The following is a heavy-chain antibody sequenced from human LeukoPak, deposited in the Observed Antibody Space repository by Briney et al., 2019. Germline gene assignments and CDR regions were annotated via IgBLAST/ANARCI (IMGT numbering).Heavy chain of an antibody. CDR1: GFTFSSYA. Sequence: GRSLRLSCAASGFTFSSYAMHRVRQAPGKGLELVAVISYDGSNKYYADSVKGRFTISRDNSKNTLYLQMNSLRAEDTAVYYCARAHYYDSKGYYYYGMDVWGQGTTVTVSS. V-gene: IGHV3-30*04. CDR3: ARAHYYDSKGYYYYGMDV. J-gene: IGHJ6*02. CDR2: ISYDGSNK. D-gene: IGHD3-22*01.